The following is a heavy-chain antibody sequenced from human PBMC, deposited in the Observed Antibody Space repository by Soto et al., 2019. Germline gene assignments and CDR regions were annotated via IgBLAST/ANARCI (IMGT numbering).Heavy chain of an antibody. CDR1: GFNFRSYS. D-gene: IGHD3-22*01. Sequence: GGSLRLSCAASGFNFRSYSMNWVRQAPGKGLEWVSYIISSSSTIYYADSVKGRFTISRDNAKNSLYLQMNSLRDEDTAVYYCARERGGTLRAYYYDSSGIYYYGMDVWGQGTTVTVSS. V-gene: IGHV3-48*02. J-gene: IGHJ6*02. CDR3: ARERGGTLRAYYYDSSGIYYYGMDV. CDR2: IISSSSTI.